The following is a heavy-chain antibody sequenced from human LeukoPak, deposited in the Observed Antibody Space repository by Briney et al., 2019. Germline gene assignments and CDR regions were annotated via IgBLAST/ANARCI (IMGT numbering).Heavy chain of an antibody. D-gene: IGHD6-19*01. CDR3: ARRRGNTSGFQGYYFDY. CDR2: IYYSGST. J-gene: IGHJ4*02. CDR1: GASVSSGDYY. Sequence: PSETLSLTCTVSGASVSSGDYYWSWIRQLPGKGLEWIGYIYYSGSTYYNPSLKSRLTISVDASKNQFSLKLSSVTAADTAVYYRARRRGNTSGFQGYYFDYWGQGTLVTVSS. V-gene: IGHV4-31*03.